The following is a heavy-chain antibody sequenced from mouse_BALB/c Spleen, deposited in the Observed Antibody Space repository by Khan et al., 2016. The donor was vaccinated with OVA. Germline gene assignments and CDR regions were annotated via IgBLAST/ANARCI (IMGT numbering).Heavy chain of an antibody. D-gene: IGHD1-1*01. J-gene: IGHJ1*01. V-gene: IGHV1-63*02. CDR3: ARCATWYCDV. CDR1: GYTFTNYW. Sequence: QVQLKQSGGEVVRPGTSVKISCKASGYTFTNYWLGWIRQRPGHGLEWIGDIYPGGYLTNYNEQFKGKATLTVDTSSSTANMQLSSLTSEDTAVYFCARCATWYCDVWGAGTTVTVSS. CDR2: IYPGGYLT.